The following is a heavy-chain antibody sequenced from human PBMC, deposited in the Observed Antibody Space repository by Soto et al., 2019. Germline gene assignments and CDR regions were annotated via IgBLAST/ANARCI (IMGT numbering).Heavy chain of an antibody. J-gene: IGHJ6*02. Sequence: QVQLVQSGAEVKKPGSSVKVSCEASGGTFSSYAISWVRQAPGQGLEWMGGIIPIFGTVNYAQKFQGRVTITADESTSTAYMELSSLRSEDTAVYYCARDDVDTAMPYGMDVWGQGTTVTVSS. CDR2: IIPIFGTV. CDR1: GGTFSSYA. V-gene: IGHV1-69*12. CDR3: ARDDVDTAMPYGMDV. D-gene: IGHD5-18*01.